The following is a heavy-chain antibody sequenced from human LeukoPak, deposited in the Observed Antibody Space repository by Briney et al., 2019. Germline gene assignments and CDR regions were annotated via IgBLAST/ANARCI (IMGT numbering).Heavy chain of an antibody. V-gene: IGHV1-18*01. Sequence: ASVKVSCKASGYTFTSYGISWVRQAPGQGLEWMGWISAYNGNTNYAQKFQGRVTITADESTSTAYMELSSLRSEDTAVYYCARDRAVVPAAYLRFDPWGQGTLVTVSS. CDR1: GYTFTSYG. CDR3: ARDRAVVPAAYLRFDP. D-gene: IGHD2-2*01. J-gene: IGHJ5*02. CDR2: ISAYNGNT.